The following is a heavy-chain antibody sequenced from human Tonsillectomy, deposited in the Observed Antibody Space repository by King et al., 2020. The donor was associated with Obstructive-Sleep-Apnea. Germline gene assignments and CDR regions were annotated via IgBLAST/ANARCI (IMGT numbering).Heavy chain of an antibody. CDR2: ISGSGGST. V-gene: IGHV3-23*04. J-gene: IGHJ4*02. CDR1: GFTFSSYA. CDR3: AKEELAVAGYFDY. Sequence: VQLVESGGGLVQPGGSLRLSCAASGFTFSSYAMTWVRQAPGKGLEWVSSISGSGGSTYYADSVKGRFTISRENSKNTLYLQMNSLRAVDTAVYYCAKEELAVAGYFDYWGQGTLVTVSS. D-gene: IGHD6-19*01.